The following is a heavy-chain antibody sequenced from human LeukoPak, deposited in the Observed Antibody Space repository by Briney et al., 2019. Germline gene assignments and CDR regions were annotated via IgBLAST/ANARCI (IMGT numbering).Heavy chain of an antibody. Sequence: GGSLRLSCAASGFTFSSYAMHWVRQAPGKGLEWVAVISYDGSNKYYADSVKGRFTISRDNSKNTLYLQMGSLRVEDMAVYYCARDLRGSNAYWGQGTLVTVSS. CDR3: ARDLRGSNAY. D-gene: IGHD1-26*01. V-gene: IGHV3-30*14. J-gene: IGHJ4*02. CDR2: ISYDGSNK. CDR1: GFTFSSYA.